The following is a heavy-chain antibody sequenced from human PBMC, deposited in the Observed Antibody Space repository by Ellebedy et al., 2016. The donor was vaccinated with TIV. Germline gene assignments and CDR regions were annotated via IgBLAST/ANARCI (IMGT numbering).Heavy chain of an antibody. J-gene: IGHJ6*02. CDR3: ARDPGYYYYGMDV. CDR2: ISYNGSNQ. Sequence: GGSLRLSCAASGFTFSNYALHWVRQAPGKGLEWMAVISYNGSNQFYADSVKGRFTISRDNAKNSLYLQMNSLRAEDTAVYYCARDPGYYYYGMDVWGQGTTVTVSS. V-gene: IGHV3-30-3*01. CDR1: GFTFSNYA.